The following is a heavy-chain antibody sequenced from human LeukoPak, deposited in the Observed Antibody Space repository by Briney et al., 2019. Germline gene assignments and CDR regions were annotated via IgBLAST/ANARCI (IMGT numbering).Heavy chain of an antibody. CDR2: VNPNSGAT. CDR3: ARAGHRRYYYDNGYDY. Sequence: ASVKVSCKASGYTFTDYYLHWVRQAPGQGLEWMGWVNPNSGATNYAQKLQGRVTMTTDKSTSTAYMELRSLRSDDTAVYYCARAGHRRYYYDNGYDYWGQGTLVTVSS. J-gene: IGHJ4*02. V-gene: IGHV1-2*02. D-gene: IGHD3-22*01. CDR1: GYTFTDYY.